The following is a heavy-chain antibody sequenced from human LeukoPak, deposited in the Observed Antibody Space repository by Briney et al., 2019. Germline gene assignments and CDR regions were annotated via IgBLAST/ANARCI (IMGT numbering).Heavy chain of an antibody. Sequence: GGSLRLSCAASGFTFSSYAMSWVRQAPGKGLEWVSAISGSGGSTYYADSAKGRFTISRDNSKNTLYLQMNSLRAEDTAVYYCVTPKTIVVVINDDFDYWGQGTLVTVSS. V-gene: IGHV3-23*01. J-gene: IGHJ4*02. CDR1: GFTFSSYA. CDR3: VTPKTIVVVINDDFDY. D-gene: IGHD3-22*01. CDR2: ISGSGGST.